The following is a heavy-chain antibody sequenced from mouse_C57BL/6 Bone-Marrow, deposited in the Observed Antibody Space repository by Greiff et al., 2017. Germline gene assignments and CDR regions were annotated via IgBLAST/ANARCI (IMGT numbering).Heavy chain of an antibody. Sequence: QVQLQQSGPGLVAPSQSLSITCTVSGFSLTSYAISWVRQPPGKGLEWLGVIWTGGGPNYNSAPKSRLSIRKDNSKSQVFLKMNSLQTDDTARYYCARNYGSSYAWFAYWGQGTLVTVSA. J-gene: IGHJ3*01. CDR1: GFSLTSYA. CDR2: IWTGGGP. D-gene: IGHD1-1*01. CDR3: ARNYGSSYAWFAY. V-gene: IGHV2-9-1*01.